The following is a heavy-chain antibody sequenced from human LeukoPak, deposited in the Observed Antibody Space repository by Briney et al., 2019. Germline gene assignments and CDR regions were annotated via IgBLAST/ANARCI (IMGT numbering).Heavy chain of an antibody. Sequence: ASVKVSCKAPGYTFTSYYMHWVRQAPGQGLEWMGIINPSGGSTSYAQKFQGRVTMTRDTSTSTVYMELSSLRSEDTAVYYCARDQAVANCGGDCYPLGWFDPWGQGTLVTVSS. D-gene: IGHD2-21*02. CDR3: ARDQAVANCGGDCYPLGWFDP. V-gene: IGHV1-46*01. CDR2: INPSGGST. CDR1: GYTFTSYY. J-gene: IGHJ5*02.